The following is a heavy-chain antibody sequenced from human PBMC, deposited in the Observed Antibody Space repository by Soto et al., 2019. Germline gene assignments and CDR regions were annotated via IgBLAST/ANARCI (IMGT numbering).Heavy chain of an antibody. V-gene: IGHV2-5*02. CDR2: IYWDDDK. CDR1: GFSLNTNGAG. Sequence: QITLKESGPTLVKPTQTLTLTCTFSGFSLNTNGAGVVWIRQPPGKALEWLALIYWDDDKRYSPSLKSRLTICKDASKNQVILTMTTMDPVDTATYYCATRDPQFRDNWNGGWFDPWGQGTLVTVSS. D-gene: IGHD1-20*01. J-gene: IGHJ5*02. CDR3: ATRDPQFRDNWNGGWFDP.